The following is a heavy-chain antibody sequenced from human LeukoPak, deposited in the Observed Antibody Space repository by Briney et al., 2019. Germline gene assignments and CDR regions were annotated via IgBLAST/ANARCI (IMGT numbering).Heavy chain of an antibody. V-gene: IGHV1-2*02. CDR2: INPNSGGT. J-gene: IGHJ4*02. CDR1: GYTFTGYY. D-gene: IGHD2-2*01. CDR3: ATLGYCSSTSCQKASTNYY. Sequence: ASVKVSCKASGYTFTGYYMHWVRQAPGQGLEWMGWINPNSGGTNYAQKFQGRVTMTRDTSISTAYMELSRLRSDDTAVYYCATLGYCSSTSCQKASTNYYWGQGTLVTVSS.